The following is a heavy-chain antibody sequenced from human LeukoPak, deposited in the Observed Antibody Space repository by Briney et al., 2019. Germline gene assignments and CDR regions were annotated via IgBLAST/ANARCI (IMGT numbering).Heavy chain of an antibody. D-gene: IGHD3-22*01. Sequence: GGSLRLSCAASGFTFSSYRMNWVRQAPGKGLEWVSSISSNGIYYVDSVKGRFTISRDNTKNSLYLQMNSLRAEDTAVYYCARYYYDTSDYYALYPYYYYIDVWGKGTTVTVSS. J-gene: IGHJ6*03. CDR3: ARYYYDTSDYYALYPYYYYIDV. CDR1: GFTFSSYR. V-gene: IGHV3-21*01. CDR2: ISSNGI.